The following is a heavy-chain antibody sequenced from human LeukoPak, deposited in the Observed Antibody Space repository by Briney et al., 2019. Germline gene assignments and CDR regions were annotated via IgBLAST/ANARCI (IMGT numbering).Heavy chain of an antibody. CDR3: ESLFHSSGWYGGVFDY. CDR2: ISSNGGST. J-gene: IGHJ4*02. V-gene: IGHV3-64*01. D-gene: IGHD6-19*01. CDR1: GFTFSSYA. Sequence: GGSLRLSCAASGFTFSSYAMHWVRQAPGKGLEYVSAISSNGGSTYYANSVKGRFTIPRDNSKNTLYLQMGNLRAEDMAVYYCESLFHSSGWYGGVFDYWGQGTLVTVSS.